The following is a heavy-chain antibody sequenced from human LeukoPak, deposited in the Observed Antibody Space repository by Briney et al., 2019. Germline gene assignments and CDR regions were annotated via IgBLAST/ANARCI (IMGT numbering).Heavy chain of an antibody. CDR1: GVTFNSYW. CDR2: INSDGSST. Sequence: PGGSLRLSCAASGVTFNSYWMHWVRQAPGKGLVWVSRINSDGSSTSYADSVKGRFTISRDNAKNTLYLQMNSLRADDTAVYYCARGPSGYHNTGGQGTLVTVSS. CDR3: ARGPSGYHNT. D-gene: IGHD5-12*01. V-gene: IGHV3-74*01. J-gene: IGHJ4*02.